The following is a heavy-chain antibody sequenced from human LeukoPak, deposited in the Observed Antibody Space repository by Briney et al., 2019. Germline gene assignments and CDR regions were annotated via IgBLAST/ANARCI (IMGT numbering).Heavy chain of an antibody. Sequence: SETLSLTCTVSGGSISSYYWSWIRQPAGKGLEWIGRIYTSGSTNYNPSLKSRVTMSVDTSENQFSLKLSSVTAADTAVYYCARGRYLTTLGGAAAGFLDNWGQGTLVTVSS. J-gene: IGHJ4*02. CDR2: IYTSGST. D-gene: IGHD6-13*01. CDR3: ARGRYLTTLGGAAAGFLDN. CDR1: GGSISSYY. V-gene: IGHV4-4*07.